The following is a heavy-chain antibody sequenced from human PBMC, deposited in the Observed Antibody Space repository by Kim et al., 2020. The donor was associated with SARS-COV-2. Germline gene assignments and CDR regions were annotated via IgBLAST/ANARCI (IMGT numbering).Heavy chain of an antibody. D-gene: IGHD3-3*01. J-gene: IGHJ4*02. CDR3: ARRSRDTYYDFWSGYYQNYFDS. V-gene: IGHV7-4-1*02. CDR2: INTNTGNP. CDR1: GYTFTSYA. Sequence: ASVKVSCKASGYTFTSYAMNWVRQAPGQGLEWMGWINTNTGNPTYAQGFTGRFVFSLDTSVSTAYLQISSLKAEDTAVYYCARRSRDTYYDFWSGYYQNYFDSWGQGTLVTVSS.